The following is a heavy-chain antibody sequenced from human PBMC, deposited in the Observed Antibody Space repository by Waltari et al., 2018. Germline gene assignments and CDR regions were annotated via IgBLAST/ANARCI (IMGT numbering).Heavy chain of an antibody. J-gene: IGHJ6*02. V-gene: IGHV1-69*04. Sequence: QVQLVQSGAEVKKPGSSVKVSCKASGGTFSSYAISWVRQAPGQGLERMGRIIPILGIANYAQKFQGRVTITADKSTSTAYMELSSLRSEDTAVYYCARGFPVGITMIVRFHYYYGMDVWGQGTTVTVSS. CDR1: GGTFSSYA. CDR2: IIPILGIA. CDR3: ARGFPVGITMIVRFHYYYGMDV. D-gene: IGHD3-22*01.